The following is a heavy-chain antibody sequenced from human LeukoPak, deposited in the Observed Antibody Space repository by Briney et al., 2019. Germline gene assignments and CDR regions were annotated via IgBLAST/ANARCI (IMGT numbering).Heavy chain of an antibody. CDR3: AKERSRGSSWTTFWFDP. J-gene: IGHJ5*02. D-gene: IGHD6-13*01. V-gene: IGHV3-9*01. CDR2: ICRNSGST. CDR1: GFTFYEYG. Sequence: PGGSLRLSCATSGFTFYEYGMHWVPHVPGKGLGWVSSICRNSGSTAYVDSAKGRFTISRDNAKNSLYLQMNSLRPDDTALYYCAKERSRGSSWTTFWFDPWGQGTLVTVSS.